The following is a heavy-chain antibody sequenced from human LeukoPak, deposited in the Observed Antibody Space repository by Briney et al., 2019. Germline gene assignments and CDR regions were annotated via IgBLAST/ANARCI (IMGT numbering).Heavy chain of an antibody. CDR2: LYSGGST. J-gene: IGHJ4*02. V-gene: IGHV3-53*01. CDR1: GFTVSRDY. D-gene: IGHD1-7*01. Sequence: PGGSLRLSCAASGFTVSRDYMNWVRQAAGKGLEWVSVLYSGGSTDYADSVKGRFTISRDNSKNTLYLQMDSLRAEDTAVYYCARANYQFDYWGQGTLVTVSS. CDR3: ARANYQFDY.